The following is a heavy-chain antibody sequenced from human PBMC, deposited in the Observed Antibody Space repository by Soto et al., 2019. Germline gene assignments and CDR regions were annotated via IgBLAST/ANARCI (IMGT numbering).Heavy chain of an antibody. V-gene: IGHV1-69*01. D-gene: IGHD2-2*01. J-gene: IGHJ6*01. Sequence: SVRVPGKASGGPLISYAVGWVRQAAGQGLEWMGGIIPIFGTANYAQKFQGRVTITADESTSTAYMELSSMRSEDTAAYYFALEGVTSDDYYYYYCMHVYGQPTTVTVSS. CDR1: GGPLISYA. CDR2: IIPIFGTA. CDR3: ALEGVTSDDYYYYYCMHV.